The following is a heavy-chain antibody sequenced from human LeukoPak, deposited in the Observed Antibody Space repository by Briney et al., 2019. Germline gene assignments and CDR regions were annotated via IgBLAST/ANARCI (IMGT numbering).Heavy chain of an antibody. V-gene: IGHV3-43*02. CDR2: ISGDGGST. CDR3: ARESESSGWYDY. Sequence: GGSLRLSCAAPGFMFHDYAIHWVRQAPGKGLEWVSLISGDGGSTFYADSAKGRFTISRDNSKNSLYLQMNSLRSDDTALYYCARESESSGWYDYWGQGTLVTVSS. J-gene: IGHJ4*02. CDR1: GFMFHDYA. D-gene: IGHD6-19*01.